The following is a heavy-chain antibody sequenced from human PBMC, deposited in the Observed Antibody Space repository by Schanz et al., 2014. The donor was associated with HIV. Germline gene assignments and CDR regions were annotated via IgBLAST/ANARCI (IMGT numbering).Heavy chain of an antibody. CDR1: GFPLPDNA. D-gene: IGHD2-2*01. V-gene: IGHV3-66*01. Sequence: EVQVSESGGGFVQPGASLRLSCTASGFPLPDNALTWVRQAPGKGLEWVADIRGDGATHYADSVRGRFTVSKDNSKNTLFLQMNSLRAEDTAVYFCARDGAGCSGTSCHSDAFDIWGQGTMVTVSS. CDR3: ARDGAGCSGTSCHSDAFDI. J-gene: IGHJ3*02. CDR2: IRGDGAT.